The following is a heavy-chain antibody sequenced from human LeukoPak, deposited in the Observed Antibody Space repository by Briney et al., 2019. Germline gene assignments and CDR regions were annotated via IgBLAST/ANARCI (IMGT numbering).Heavy chain of an antibody. D-gene: IGHD6-6*01. CDR1: GGSFSGYY. J-gene: IGHJ4*02. CDR3: ARTPTAARGYRPNDY. Sequence: PSETLSLTCAIYGGSFSGYYWSWIRQPPGKGLEWIGEINHSGSTNYNPSLKSRVTISVDTSKNQFSLKLSSVTAADTAVYYCARTPTAARGYRPNDYWGQGTLVTVSS. V-gene: IGHV4-34*01. CDR2: INHSGST.